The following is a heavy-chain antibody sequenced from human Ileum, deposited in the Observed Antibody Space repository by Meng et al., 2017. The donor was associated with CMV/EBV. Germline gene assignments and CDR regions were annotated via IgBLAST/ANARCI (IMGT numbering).Heavy chain of an antibody. CDR1: GGSFSGYY. V-gene: IGHV4-34*01. Sequence: CAVYGGSFSGYYWSWIRKPPGKGLEWIGEINHSGSTNYDPSLKSRVTISVDTSKNQFSLKLSSVTAADTAVYYCARGPTNLNWFDPWGQGTLVTVSS. CDR2: INHSGST. D-gene: IGHD5-12*01. J-gene: IGHJ5*02. CDR3: ARGPTNLNWFDP.